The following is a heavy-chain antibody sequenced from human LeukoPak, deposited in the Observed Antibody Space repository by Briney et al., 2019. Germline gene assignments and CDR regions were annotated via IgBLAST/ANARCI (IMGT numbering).Heavy chain of an antibody. D-gene: IGHD5-12*01. J-gene: IGHJ6*02. Sequence: GASVQVPCKASGGTFSSYAIRWVRQAPGQGLEWLGGIIPIFGTANYAQELQGRVTITADESTSTACRELSSLRSEDTAVYYCAREVVATTHYYGMDVWGQGTTVTVSS. CDR1: GGTFSSYA. CDR3: AREVVATTHYYGMDV. V-gene: IGHV1-69*13. CDR2: IIPIFGTA.